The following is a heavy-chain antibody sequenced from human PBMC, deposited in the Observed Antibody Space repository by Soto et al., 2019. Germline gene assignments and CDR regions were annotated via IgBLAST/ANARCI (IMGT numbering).Heavy chain of an antibody. D-gene: IGHD3-16*01. Sequence: QVQLVESGGGVVQPGRSLRLSCAASGFTFSTNGMHWVRQAPGKGLEWVAFISYDGSNKYYADSVKGRLTISRDNSKNTLYLQMNSLRAEDTAVYYCAKDRVESGLGEVDYWGQGTLVTVSS. J-gene: IGHJ4*02. V-gene: IGHV3-30*18. CDR3: AKDRVESGLGEVDY. CDR2: ISYDGSNK. CDR1: GFTFSTNG.